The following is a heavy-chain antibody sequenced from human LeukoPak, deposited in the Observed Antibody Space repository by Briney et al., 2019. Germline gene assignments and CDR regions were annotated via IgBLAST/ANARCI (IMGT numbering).Heavy chain of an antibody. CDR1: GGSISSYY. J-gene: IGHJ3*02. V-gene: IGHV4-59*01. CDR2: IYYSGST. CDR3: ARDGEDIVVVPAAGPQNAFDI. D-gene: IGHD2-2*01. Sequence: SETLSLTCTVSGGSISSYYWSWIRQPPGKGLEWIGYIYYSGSTNYNPSLKSRVTISVDTSKNQFSLKLSSVTAADTAVYYCARDGEDIVVVPAAGPQNAFDIWGQGTMVTVSS.